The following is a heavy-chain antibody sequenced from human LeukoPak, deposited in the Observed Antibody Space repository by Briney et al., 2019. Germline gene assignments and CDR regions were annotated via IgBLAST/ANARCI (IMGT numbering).Heavy chain of an antibody. CDR2: ISIGGSSM. Sequence: GGSLRLSCGASGFTFRSYSMSWVRQAPGKGLEGISYISIGGSSMYNADSVKGGFTIARDDAQNSLSLPMNSLRADDTAVYYCIKEAGYCSGGGCYRWFDSWGQGTLVTVSS. CDR3: IKEAGYCSGGGCYRWFDS. J-gene: IGHJ5*01. D-gene: IGHD2-15*01. CDR1: GFTFRSYS. V-gene: IGHV3-48*01.